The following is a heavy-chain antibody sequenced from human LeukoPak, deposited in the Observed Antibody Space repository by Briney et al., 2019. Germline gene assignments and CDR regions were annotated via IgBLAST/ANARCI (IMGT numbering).Heavy chain of an antibody. CDR2: ISESGCST. CDR3: SKVYCTNGVFYFFDY. D-gene: IGHD2-8*01. V-gene: IGHV3-23*01. CDR1: GWTFSRYA. Sequence: GGALTVSCVASGWTFSRYAMSWVRQPPGKGRDGVAAISESGCSTYYADCVKDRITISRNNSKKTLYLQMNSLKAQGTAVCFVSKVYCTNGVFYFFDYWGKGTLVTVS. J-gene: IGHJ4*02.